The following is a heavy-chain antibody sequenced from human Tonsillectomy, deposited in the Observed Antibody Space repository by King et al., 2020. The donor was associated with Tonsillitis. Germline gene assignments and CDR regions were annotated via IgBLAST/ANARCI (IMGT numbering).Heavy chain of an antibody. D-gene: IGHD4-17*01. V-gene: IGHV3-11*06. CDR1: GFTFSDYY. CDR3: ARDRDYGDYFFDY. Sequence: VQLVESGGGLVKPGGSLRLSCAASGFTFSDYYMSWIRQAPGKGLEWVSYISSSSSYTNYADSVKGRFTISRDNAKNSLYLQMNSLRAEDTAVYYCARDRDYGDYFFDYWGQGTLVTVSS. J-gene: IGHJ4*02. CDR2: ISSSSSYT.